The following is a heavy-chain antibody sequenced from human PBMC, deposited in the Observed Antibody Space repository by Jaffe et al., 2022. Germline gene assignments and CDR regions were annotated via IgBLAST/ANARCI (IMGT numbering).Heavy chain of an antibody. D-gene: IGHD3-3*01. CDR2: IYYSGST. CDR1: GGSISSSSYY. V-gene: IGHV4-39*01. J-gene: IGHJ4*02. CDR3: ARHIRRGLGTIFGVVRPHSDY. Sequence: QLQLQESGPGLVKPSETLSLTCTVSGGSISSSSYYWGWIRQPPGKGLEWIGSIYYSGSTYYNPSLKSRVTISVDTSKNQFSLKLSSVTAADTAVYYCARHIRRGLGTIFGVVRPHSDYWGQGTLVTVSS.